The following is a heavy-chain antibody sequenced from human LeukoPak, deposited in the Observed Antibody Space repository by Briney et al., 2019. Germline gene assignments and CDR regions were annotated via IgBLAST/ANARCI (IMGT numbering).Heavy chain of an antibody. D-gene: IGHD4-17*01. CDR2: INPNSGGT. CDR3: AGTTVTTWAPFDY. CDR1: GYTFTNYY. Sequence: ASVKVSCKASGYTFTNYYMHWVRQAPGQGLEWMGWINPNSGGTNYAQKFQGRVTMTRDTSISTAYMELSRLRSDDTAVYYCAGTTVTTWAPFDYWGQGTLVTVSS. V-gene: IGHV1-2*02. J-gene: IGHJ4*02.